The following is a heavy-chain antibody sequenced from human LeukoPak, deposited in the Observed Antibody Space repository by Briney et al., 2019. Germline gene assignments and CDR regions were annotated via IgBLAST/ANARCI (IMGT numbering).Heavy chain of an antibody. D-gene: IGHD6-19*01. V-gene: IGHV5-51*01. J-gene: IGHJ4*02. CDR3: ARLSSGWCFNF. CDR1: GYSFTSYW. Sequence: GESLKISCKGSGYSFTSYWIGWVRQMPGKGLEWLGMIYPADSDTRYSPSFQDHVTISADKSISTVYLQWSSLRASDTATYYCARLSSGWCFNFWGQGTLVTVSS. CDR2: IYPADSDT.